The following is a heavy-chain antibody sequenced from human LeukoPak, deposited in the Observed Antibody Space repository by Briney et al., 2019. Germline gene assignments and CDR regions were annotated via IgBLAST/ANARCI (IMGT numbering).Heavy chain of an antibody. D-gene: IGHD2-2*01. CDR1: GYSISSGYY. J-gene: IGHJ4*02. CDR3: ARVGYCSSTSCFLSSLFDY. CDR2: IYHSGST. V-gene: IGHV4-38-2*02. Sequence: KPSETLSLTCTVSGYSISSGYYWGWIRQPPGKGLEWFGSIYHSGSTYYNPSLKSRVTISVDTSKNQFSLKLSSVTAADTAVYYCARVGYCSSTSCFLSSLFDYWGQGTLVTVSS.